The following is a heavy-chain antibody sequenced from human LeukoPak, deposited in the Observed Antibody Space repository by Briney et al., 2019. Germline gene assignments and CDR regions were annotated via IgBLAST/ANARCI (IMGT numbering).Heavy chain of an antibody. D-gene: IGHD6-13*01. CDR2: ISYDGYDK. J-gene: IGHJ4*02. CDR3: ARDFFPIVDSSWYEIGY. V-gene: IGHV3-30-3*01. CDR1: GFTFNDYA. Sequence: GGSLRLSCAASGFTFNDYAMYWVRRTPGKGLEWVTLISYDGYDKSYADSVRGRFTISRDNSKNTLYLQMDSLRSEDTAVYYCARDFFPIVDSSWYEIGYWGQGTLVTVSS.